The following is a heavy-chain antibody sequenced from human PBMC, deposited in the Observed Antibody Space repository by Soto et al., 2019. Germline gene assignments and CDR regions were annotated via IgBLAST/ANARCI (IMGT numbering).Heavy chain of an antibody. V-gene: IGHV1-3*01. Sequence: QVQLVQSGAEVKKPGASVKVSCKASGYTFTSYAMHWVRQAPGQRLEWMGGINGRNGKTKYSQTFQGRVTSTRDTSASTGYMELSSLRSEDTAVYYCARSAAGGGDYWYFHLWGRGTLVTVSS. J-gene: IGHJ2*01. CDR2: INGRNGKT. D-gene: IGHD3-10*01. CDR1: GYTFTSYA. CDR3: ARSAAGGGDYWYFHL.